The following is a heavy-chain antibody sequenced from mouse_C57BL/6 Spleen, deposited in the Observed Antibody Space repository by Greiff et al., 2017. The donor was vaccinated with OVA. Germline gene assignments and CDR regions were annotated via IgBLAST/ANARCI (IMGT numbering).Heavy chain of an antibody. CDR3: GRGGGDDEDAMDY. D-gene: IGHD2-2*01. CDR1: GYTFTDHI. CDR2: IYPVSGET. J-gene: IGHJ4*01. Sequence: VQLQQSGAELASPGASVTLSCKASGYTFTDHIMNWVKKRPGQGLEWIGRIYPVSGETNYNQKFMGKATFSVDRSSSTGYMVLNSLTSEDPAVYYCGRGGGDDEDAMDYWGQGTSVTVSS. V-gene: IGHV1-11*01.